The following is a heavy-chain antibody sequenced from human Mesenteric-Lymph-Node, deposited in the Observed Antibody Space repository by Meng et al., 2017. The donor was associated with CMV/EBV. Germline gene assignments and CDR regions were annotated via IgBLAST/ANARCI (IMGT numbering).Heavy chain of an antibody. CDR2: IYPGDSDI. CDR3: ARRSGTYHDY. CDR1: GYSFTTYW. Sequence: ISCKGSGYSFTTYWIAWVRQMPGLGLEWMGIIYPGDSDIRYSPSFQGQVTFSADKSISTAYLQWSSLKASDTAMYYCARRSGTYHDYWGQGTLVTVSS. J-gene: IGHJ4*02. D-gene: IGHD2-2*01. V-gene: IGHV5-51*01.